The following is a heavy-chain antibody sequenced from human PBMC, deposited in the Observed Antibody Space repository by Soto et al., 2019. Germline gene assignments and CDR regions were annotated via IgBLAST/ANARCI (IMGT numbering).Heavy chain of an antibody. CDR2: IWYDGSNK. J-gene: IGHJ6*02. D-gene: IGHD2-15*01. CDR3: ARRVVVAAAPPSYYYYGMHV. Sequence: QVQVVESGGGVVQPGRSLRLSCAAPGFTFSSYGMHWVRKAPGKGLAWVAVIWYDGSNKLYADSVKGPFTISRDNSKNTLYLQMDSLRAEDTAVYYCARRVVVAAAPPSYYYYGMHVWGQGTTVTVSS. CDR1: GFTFSSYG. V-gene: IGHV3-33*03.